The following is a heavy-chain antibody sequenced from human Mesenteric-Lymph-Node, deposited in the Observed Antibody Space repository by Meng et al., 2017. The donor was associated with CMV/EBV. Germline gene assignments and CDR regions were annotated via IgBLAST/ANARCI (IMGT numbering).Heavy chain of an antibody. Sequence: GESLKISCAASGFTFSSYSMNWVRQAPGKGLEWVAYISSTSITLYYADSVKGRFTISRDNAKNSLYLQMNNLRAEDTAVYYCARDFLEARRLYNWFDLWGQGTLVTVSS. CDR2: ISSTSITL. V-gene: IGHV3-48*04. J-gene: IGHJ5*02. CDR1: GFTFSSYS. D-gene: IGHD3-3*01. CDR3: ARDFLEARRLYNWFDL.